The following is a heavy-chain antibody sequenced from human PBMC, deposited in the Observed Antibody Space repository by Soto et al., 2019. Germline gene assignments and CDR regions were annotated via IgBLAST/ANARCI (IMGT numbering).Heavy chain of an antibody. D-gene: IGHD3-9*01. V-gene: IGHV3-30*18. CDR2: ISYDGSNK. CDR1: GFTFSSYG. CDR3: AKDLGLRYFERFSDY. J-gene: IGHJ4*02. Sequence: QVQLVESGGGVVQPGRSLRLSCAASGFTFSSYGMHWVRQAPGKGLEWVAVISYDGSNKYYADSVKGRFTISRDNSKNPLYLQMNSLRAEDTAVYYCAKDLGLRYFERFSDYWGQGTLVTVSS.